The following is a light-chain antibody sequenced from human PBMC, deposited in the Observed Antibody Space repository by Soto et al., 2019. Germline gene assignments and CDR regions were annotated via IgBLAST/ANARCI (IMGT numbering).Light chain of an antibody. Sequence: QSVLTQPASVSGSPGQSITISCTGTSSDVGGHNSVAWYQHNPGKAPKLMIYDVSNRPSGVSSRFSGSKSGNTASLSISGLQAEDEAEYFCSSYTSTTNIYVFGSGTKLTVL. V-gene: IGLV2-14*01. CDR3: SSYTSTTNIYV. CDR2: DVS. CDR1: SSDVGGHNS. J-gene: IGLJ1*01.